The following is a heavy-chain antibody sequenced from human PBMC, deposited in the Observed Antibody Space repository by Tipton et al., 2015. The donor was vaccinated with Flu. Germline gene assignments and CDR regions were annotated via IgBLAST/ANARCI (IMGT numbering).Heavy chain of an antibody. Sequence: SLRLSCAASGFTFSSYWMSWVRQAPGKGLEWVANIKQDGSEKYYVDSVKGRFTISRDNAKNSLYLQMNSLRAEDTALYYCVRQIGGGDCYWGQGTLVTVPS. CDR1: GFTFSSYW. V-gene: IGHV3-7*03. CDR3: VRQIGGGDCY. D-gene: IGHD2-21*01. CDR2: IKQDGSEK. J-gene: IGHJ4*02.